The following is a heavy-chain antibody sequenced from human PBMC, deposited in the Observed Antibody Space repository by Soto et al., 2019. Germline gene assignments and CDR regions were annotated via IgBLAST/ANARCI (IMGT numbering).Heavy chain of an antibody. CDR1: GGSISSYY. J-gene: IGHJ4*02. V-gene: IGHV4-59*08. Sequence: SETLSLTCTVSGGSISSYYWSWIRQPPGKGLEWIGYIYYSGSTNYNPSLKSRVTISVDTSKNQFSLKLSSVTAADTAVYYCARAYGGYADYWGQGALVTGSS. D-gene: IGHD5-12*01. CDR3: ARAYGGYADY. CDR2: IYYSGST.